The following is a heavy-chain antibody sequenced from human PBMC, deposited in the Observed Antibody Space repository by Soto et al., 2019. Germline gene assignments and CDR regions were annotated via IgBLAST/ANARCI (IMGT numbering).Heavy chain of an antibody. J-gene: IGHJ6*02. CDR1: EDTFRSYA. CDR2: IIPISGTA. Sequence: KVSCKASEDTFRSYALSWVRQAPGQGVEGMGGIIPISGTANYAQKFQGRVTITADEATSTAYMELSSLRPEATAVYYCASPLQQGYCSGGSCYSGYYYYGMDVWGQGTTVTVSS. V-gene: IGHV1-69*01. CDR3: ASPLQQGYCSGGSCYSGYYYYGMDV. D-gene: IGHD2-15*01.